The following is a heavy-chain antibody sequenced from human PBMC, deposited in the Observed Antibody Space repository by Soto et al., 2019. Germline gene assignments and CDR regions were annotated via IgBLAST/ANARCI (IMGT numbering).Heavy chain of an antibody. V-gene: IGHV3-NL1*01. Sequence: GGSLRLSCAASGFTFSSYGMHWVRQAPGKGLDWISAIGGGGITTYYADSVKGRFTISRDNSKNILYLEMNSLTADDTAVYYCAKGSGGYRPYYFDFWGQGTPVTVS. CDR1: GFTFSSYG. J-gene: IGHJ4*02. CDR2: IGGGGITT. D-gene: IGHD3-22*01. CDR3: AKGSGGYRPYYFDF.